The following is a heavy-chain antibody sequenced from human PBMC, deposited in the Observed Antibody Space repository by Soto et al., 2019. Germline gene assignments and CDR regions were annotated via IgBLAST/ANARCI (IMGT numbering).Heavy chain of an antibody. CDR2: IYPGDSDT. CDR1: GYSFTSYW. V-gene: IGHV5-51*01. CDR3: ARQLPRNDAFDI. J-gene: IGHJ3*02. Sequence: GESLKISCKGSGYSFTSYWIGWVRQMPGKGLEWMGIIYPGDSDTRYSPSFQGQVTTSADKSISTAYLQWRSLKASDTAMYYCARQLPRNDAFDIWGQGTMVTGSS. D-gene: IGHD1-26*01.